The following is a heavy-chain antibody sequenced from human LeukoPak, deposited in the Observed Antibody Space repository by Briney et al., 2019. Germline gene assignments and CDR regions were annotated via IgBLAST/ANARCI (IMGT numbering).Heavy chain of an antibody. J-gene: IGHJ6*03. Sequence: ASVKVSCKASGYIFTDYYMHWVRQARGQGLEWMGWINPNSGGTYFAQKFEARVTLTRDTSINTAYMELSSLRSEDTALYYCARGKKGFCSGGSCLDYYYYYMDVWGKGTTVTISS. CDR1: GYIFTDYY. V-gene: IGHV1-2*02. D-gene: IGHD2-15*01. CDR3: ARGKKGFCSGGSCLDYYYYYMDV. CDR2: INPNSGGT.